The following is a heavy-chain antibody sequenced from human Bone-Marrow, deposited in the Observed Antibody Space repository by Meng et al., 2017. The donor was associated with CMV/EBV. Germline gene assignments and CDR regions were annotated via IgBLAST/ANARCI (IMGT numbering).Heavy chain of an antibody. CDR1: GNHFVNDY. D-gene: IGHD1/OR15-1a*01. CDR3: AKESPGTTYFDY. J-gene: IGHJ4*02. V-gene: IGHV1-46*01. Sequence: KASGNHFVNDYVHWVRQAPGQGLEWMGVINPSGDKTTYAQTFQGRVTVTRDTSTGTVYMELRSLRSEDAAAYYCAKESPGTTYFDYWGQGTLVTVSS. CDR2: INPSGDKT.